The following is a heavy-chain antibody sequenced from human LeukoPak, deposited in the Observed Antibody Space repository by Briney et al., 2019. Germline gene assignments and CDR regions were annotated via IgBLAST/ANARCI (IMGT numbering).Heavy chain of an antibody. CDR3: ARDLSDYYDSSAGAFDI. CDR1: GYTFTSYY. V-gene: IGHV1-46*01. CDR2: INPSGGST. D-gene: IGHD3-22*01. Sequence: GASVKVSCKASGYTFTSYYMHWVRQAPGQGLEWMGIINPSGGSTSYAQKFQGRVTMTRDMSTSTVYMELSSLRSDDTAVYYCARDLSDYYDSSAGAFDIWGQGTMVTVSS. J-gene: IGHJ3*02.